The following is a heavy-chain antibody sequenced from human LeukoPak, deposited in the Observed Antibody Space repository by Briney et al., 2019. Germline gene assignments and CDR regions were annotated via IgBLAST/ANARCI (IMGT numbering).Heavy chain of an antibody. D-gene: IGHD2-15*01. J-gene: IGHJ3*01. V-gene: IGHV3-64D*06. CDR2: ISSNGDST. CDR1: GFPFNTYA. Sequence: GGSLRLSCSASGFPFNTYAIHWVRQAPGKGLEYVAGISSNGDSTDFADSAKGRFTISRDNSKSTLFLQMNSLRAEDTAVYFCTRDSALLGVAFDLWGQGTVVTVSS. CDR3: TRDSALLGVAFDL.